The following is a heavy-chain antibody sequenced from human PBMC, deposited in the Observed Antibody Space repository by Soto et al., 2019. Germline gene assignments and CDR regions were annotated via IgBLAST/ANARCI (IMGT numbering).Heavy chain of an antibody. D-gene: IGHD3-22*01. Sequence: SWIRQPPGKGLEWIGHIYYSGRTNYNPSLKSRVTISGDTSKNQLSLKLSSVTAADTAVYYCARDYYYDSRGYPGAYYYGMDVWGQGTTVTVSS. J-gene: IGHJ6*02. CDR3: ARDYYYDSRGYPGAYYYGMDV. CDR2: IYYSGRT. V-gene: IGHV4-59*01.